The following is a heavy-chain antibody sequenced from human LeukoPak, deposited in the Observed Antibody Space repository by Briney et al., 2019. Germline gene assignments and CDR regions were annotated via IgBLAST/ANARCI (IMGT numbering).Heavy chain of an antibody. V-gene: IGHV3-30-3*01. J-gene: IGHJ6*03. D-gene: IGHD2-15*01. CDR2: ISYDGSNK. CDR1: GFTFSSYA. Sequence: GGSVRLSCAASGFTFSSYAMHWVRQAPGKGQEWVAGISYDGSNKYYADSVKGRFTISRDKSKNTLSLQMNGLRVEDTAVYYCAKVMPPGRIRFYSYYMDVWGKGTTVSVS. CDR3: AKVMPPGRIRFYSYYMDV.